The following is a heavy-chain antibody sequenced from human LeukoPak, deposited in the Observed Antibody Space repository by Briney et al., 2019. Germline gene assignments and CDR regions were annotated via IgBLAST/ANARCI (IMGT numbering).Heavy chain of an antibody. CDR2: INHSGST. CDR3: ARHGNSGNYYDSSGYYFDFDY. V-gene: IGHV4-34*01. Sequence: SETLSLTCAVSGGSFSGHYWSWIRQPPGKGLEWIGEINHSGSTNYNPSLKSRVTISVDTSKNQFSLKLSSVTAADTAVYYCARHGNSGNYYDSSGYYFDFDYWGQGTLVTVSS. J-gene: IGHJ4*02. CDR1: GGSFSGHY. D-gene: IGHD3-22*01.